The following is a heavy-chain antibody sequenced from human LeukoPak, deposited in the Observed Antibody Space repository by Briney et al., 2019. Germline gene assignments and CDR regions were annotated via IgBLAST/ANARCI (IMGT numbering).Heavy chain of an antibody. D-gene: IGHD6-13*01. Sequence: SGTLSLTCTVSGGSISSGGYYWSWIRQHPGKDLEWIGYIYYSGSPYYNPSLRNRVTISLDTSKNQFSLKLSSVTAADTAVYYCARDRKGYPLDYWGEGTLVTVSS. CDR2: IYYSGSP. V-gene: IGHV4-31*03. J-gene: IGHJ4*02. CDR3: ARDRKGYPLDY. CDR1: GGSISSGGYY.